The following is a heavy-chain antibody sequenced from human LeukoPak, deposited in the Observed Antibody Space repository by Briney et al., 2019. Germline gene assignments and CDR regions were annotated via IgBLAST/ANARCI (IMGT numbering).Heavy chain of an antibody. Sequence: PGGSLRLSCAASGFTFSSYGMHWVRQAPGKGLEWVANIKQDGSEKYYVDSVKGRFTVSRDNAKNSLYLQMNSLRAEDTAVYYCAGDVVVAAWGREEFHFDYWGQGTLVTVSS. J-gene: IGHJ4*02. D-gene: IGHD2-15*01. CDR1: GFTFSSYG. CDR3: AGDVVVAAWGREEFHFDY. V-gene: IGHV3-7*01. CDR2: IKQDGSEK.